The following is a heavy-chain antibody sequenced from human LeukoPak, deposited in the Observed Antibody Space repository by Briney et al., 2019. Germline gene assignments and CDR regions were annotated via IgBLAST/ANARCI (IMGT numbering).Heavy chain of an antibody. Sequence: ASVKVSXKASGYTFTSYDINWVRQATGQGLEWMGWMNPNSGNTGYAQKFQGRVTITRNTSISTAYMELNSLRSEDTAVYYCARAPHTMVRGVIVPLFSFDYWGQGTLVTVSS. J-gene: IGHJ4*02. CDR1: GYTFTSYD. V-gene: IGHV1-8*03. CDR3: ARAPHTMVRGVIVPLFSFDY. CDR2: MNPNSGNT. D-gene: IGHD3-10*01.